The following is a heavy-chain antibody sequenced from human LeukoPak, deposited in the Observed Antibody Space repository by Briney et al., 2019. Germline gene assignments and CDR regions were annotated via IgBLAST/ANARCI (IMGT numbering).Heavy chain of an antibody. CDR1: GGSFSGYY. D-gene: IGHD3-9*01. Sequence: SETLSLTCAVYGGSFSGYYWSWIRQPPGKGLEWIGEINHSGSTNYNPSLKSRVTISVDTSRNQFSLKLSSVTAADTAVYYCARSLPPTLLRYFDWSTFQDAFDIWGQGTMVTVSS. V-gene: IGHV4-34*01. CDR3: ARSLPPTLLRYFDWSTFQDAFDI. CDR2: INHSGST. J-gene: IGHJ3*02.